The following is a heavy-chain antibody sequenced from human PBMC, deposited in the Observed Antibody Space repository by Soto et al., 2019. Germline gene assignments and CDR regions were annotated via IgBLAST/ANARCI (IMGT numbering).Heavy chain of an antibody. V-gene: IGHV4-34*01. Sequence: QVQLQQWGAGLLKPSETLSLTCAVYGGSFSGYYWSWIRQPPGKGLEWIGEINHIGSTNYNPSLKSRVTLSVDTSKNQFSLKLSSVTAADTAVYYCARGQRYFDWLLWAFDYWGQGTLVTVSS. J-gene: IGHJ4*02. D-gene: IGHD3-9*01. CDR3: ARGQRYFDWLLWAFDY. CDR2: INHIGST. CDR1: GGSFSGYY.